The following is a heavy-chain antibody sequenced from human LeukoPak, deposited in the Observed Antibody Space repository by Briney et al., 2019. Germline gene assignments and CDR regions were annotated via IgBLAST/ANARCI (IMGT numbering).Heavy chain of an antibody. V-gene: IGHV1-8*01. Sequence: ASVKVSCKGSGYSYTSYDINWVRQATGQGLEWMGWMNPISGNTGYAQKFQGRVTMTRNTSIGTAYMELRSLRSDDTAVYYCASSKWSAGGNYYNYMDVWGKGTTVTVSS. CDR3: ASSKWSAGGNYYNYMDV. CDR1: GYSYTSYD. CDR2: MNPISGNT. D-gene: IGHD6-13*01. J-gene: IGHJ6*03.